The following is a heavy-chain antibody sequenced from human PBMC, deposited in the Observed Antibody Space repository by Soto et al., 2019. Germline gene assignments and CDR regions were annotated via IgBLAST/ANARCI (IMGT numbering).Heavy chain of an antibody. J-gene: IGHJ3*02. Sequence: QVQLVQSGAEVKKPGSSVKVSCKASGGTFSSYAISWVRQAPGQGLEWMGGIIPIFGTANYAQKFQGRVTITADESTSTAYMELSGLRSEDTAVYYCAKDTQNMVRGATDAFDIWGQGTMVTVSS. V-gene: IGHV1-69*01. D-gene: IGHD3-10*01. CDR1: GGTFSSYA. CDR3: AKDTQNMVRGATDAFDI. CDR2: IIPIFGTA.